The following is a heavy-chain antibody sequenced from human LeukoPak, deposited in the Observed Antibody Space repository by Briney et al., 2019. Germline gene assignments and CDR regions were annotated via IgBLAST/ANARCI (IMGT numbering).Heavy chain of an antibody. CDR3: ARRLLWFGELLH. CDR1: GGSFSGYY. J-gene: IGHJ4*02. D-gene: IGHD3-10*01. CDR2: INHSGST. Sequence: SETLSLTCAVYGGSFSGYYWSWIRQPPGKGLEWIGEINHSGSTNYNPSLKSRVTISVDTSKNQFSLKLSSVTAADTAVYYCARRLLWFGELLHWGQGTLVTVSS. V-gene: IGHV4-34*01.